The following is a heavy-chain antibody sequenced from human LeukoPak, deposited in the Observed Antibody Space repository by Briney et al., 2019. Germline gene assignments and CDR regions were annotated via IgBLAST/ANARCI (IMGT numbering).Heavy chain of an antibody. Sequence: GGSLRLTCAASGFTFSSYAMSWVRQAPGKGLEWVSAISGSGGSTYYADSVKGRFTISRDNSKNTLYLQMNSLRAEDTAVYYCARYEHDWLPFDTFHIWGRGTMVTVSS. V-gene: IGHV3-23*01. CDR2: ISGSGGST. CDR1: GFTFSSYA. D-gene: IGHD3-9*01. J-gene: IGHJ3*02. CDR3: ARYEHDWLPFDTFHI.